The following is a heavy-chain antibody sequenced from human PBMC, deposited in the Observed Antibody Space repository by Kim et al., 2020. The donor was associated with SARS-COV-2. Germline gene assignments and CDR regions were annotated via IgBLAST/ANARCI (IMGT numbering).Heavy chain of an antibody. CDR3: AKDTSYSISHVFDH. CDR1: GITFDDYA. D-gene: IGHD6-6*01. CDR2: INWNGETI. V-gene: IGHV3-9*01. Sequence: GRSLRLSCAASGITFDDYAMHWVRQAPGKGLEWVSSINWNGETIGYADSVKGRFTISRDNAKNSLYLQMNSLRAEDTAFYYCAKDTSYSISHVFDHWGRGTLVTVSS. J-gene: IGHJ4*02.